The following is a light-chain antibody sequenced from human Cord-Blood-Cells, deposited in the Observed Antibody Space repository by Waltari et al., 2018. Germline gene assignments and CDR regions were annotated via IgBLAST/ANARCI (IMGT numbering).Light chain of an antibody. Sequence: DIQMTQSPSTPSASVGDRVTITCRASQSISSWLAWYQQKPGKAPKLLIYDASRLESGVPSRFSGSGSGTEFTLTISSLQPDDFATYYCQQYNSYSPVTFGPGTKVDIK. CDR3: QQYNSYSPVT. CDR1: QSISSW. J-gene: IGKJ3*01. CDR2: DAS. V-gene: IGKV1-5*01.